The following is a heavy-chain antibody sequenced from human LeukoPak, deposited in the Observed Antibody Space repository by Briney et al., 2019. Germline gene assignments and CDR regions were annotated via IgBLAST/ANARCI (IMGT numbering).Heavy chain of an antibody. CDR3: ASPGYCSGGSCWGYFDY. CDR1: GFTVSSNY. V-gene: IGHV3-53*01. CDR2: IYSGGST. Sequence: GGSLRLSCAASGFTVSSNYMSWVRQAPGKGLEWVSVIYSGGSTYYADSVKGRFTISRDNSKNTLYLQMNSLRAEDTAVYYCASPGYCSGGSCWGYFDYWGQGTLVTVSS. D-gene: IGHD2-15*01. J-gene: IGHJ4*02.